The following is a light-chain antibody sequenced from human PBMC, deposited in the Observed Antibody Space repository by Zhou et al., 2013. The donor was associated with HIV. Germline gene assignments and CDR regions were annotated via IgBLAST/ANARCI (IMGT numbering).Light chain of an antibody. CDR1: ESISSY. CDR2: AAS. J-gene: IGKJ5*01. Sequence: IQLTQSPSSLSASIGDTVTITCRASESISSYLAWYQQKPGKAPKLLIYAASTLQSGVPSRFSGSGAGTDFTLTISSLEPEDFATYYCQQSYNTPPTTFGQGTRLDMK. V-gene: IGKV1-39*01. CDR3: QQSYNTPPTT.